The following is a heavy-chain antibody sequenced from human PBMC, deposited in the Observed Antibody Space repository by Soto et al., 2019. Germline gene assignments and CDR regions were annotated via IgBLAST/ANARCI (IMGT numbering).Heavy chain of an antibody. D-gene: IGHD3-10*01. CDR3: ATSYGSGYRAFDY. Sequence: QVQLVQSGAEVKRPGSTMKVSCKASGDTFNFYSINWVRQAPGLGLEWMGRVDPIVSMSNYAQRFQGRVTMTADKSTSTAYMELSGLRSEDTAIYYCATSYGSGYRAFDYWGQGTLVTVSS. CDR1: GDTFNFYS. V-gene: IGHV1-69*04. CDR2: VDPIVSMS. J-gene: IGHJ4*02.